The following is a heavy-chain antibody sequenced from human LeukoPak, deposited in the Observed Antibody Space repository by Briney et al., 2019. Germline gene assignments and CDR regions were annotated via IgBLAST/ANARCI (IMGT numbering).Heavy chain of an antibody. J-gene: IGHJ4*02. Sequence: GGSLRLSCAPSAFTFTNYAMSWVRHPPGKGLEWGSAISGSGTRTYYADSVKGRFTISRDNSKSTLYLQMNSLRAEDRAGYYCAKEQNSSGFFDYWGQGTLVTVSS. V-gene: IGHV3-23*01. D-gene: IGHD6-6*01. CDR3: AKEQNSSGFFDY. CDR2: ISGSGTRT. CDR1: AFTFTNYA.